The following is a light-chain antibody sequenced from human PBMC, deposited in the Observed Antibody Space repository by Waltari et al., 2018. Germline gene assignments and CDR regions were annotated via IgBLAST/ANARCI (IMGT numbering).Light chain of an antibody. CDR3: CSYAGTNNFYV. J-gene: IGLJ1*01. Sequence: QSALTQPPSASGSPGESVTISCTGTSSDIGDYDYVSWYQQHPGKAPKLMIYEVIKRPSGVPDRFSGSKSGNTASLPVSGLQAEDEADYYCCSYAGTNNFYVFGTGTKVTVL. V-gene: IGLV2-8*01. CDR2: EVI. CDR1: SSDIGDYDY.